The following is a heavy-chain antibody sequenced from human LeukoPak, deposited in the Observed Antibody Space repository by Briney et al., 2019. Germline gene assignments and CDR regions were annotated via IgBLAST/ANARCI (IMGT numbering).Heavy chain of an antibody. Sequence: SETLSLTCTVSGGSLSSSSYYWGWIRQPPGKGLEWIGSIYYSGSTYYNPSLKSRVTISVDTSKNQFSLKLSSVTAADTAVYYCARLWFGESDYWGQGTLVTVSS. CDR2: IYYSGST. CDR3: ARLWFGESDY. CDR1: GGSLSSSSYY. D-gene: IGHD3-10*01. V-gene: IGHV4-39*07. J-gene: IGHJ4*02.